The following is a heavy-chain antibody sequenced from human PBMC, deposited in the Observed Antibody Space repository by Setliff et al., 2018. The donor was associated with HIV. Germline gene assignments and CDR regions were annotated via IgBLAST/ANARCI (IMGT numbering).Heavy chain of an antibody. V-gene: IGHV4-38-2*02. CDR1: GYSISSGYY. D-gene: IGHD3-9*01. J-gene: IGHJ6*02. CDR3: ARDFRRYFDYYYYGMDV. CDR2: IYHSAST. Sequence: SETLSLTCAVSGYSISSGYYWGWIRQPPGKGLEWIGSIYHSASTYYKPSLKSRVTISVDTSKNQFSLRLSSVAAGDTAVYYCARDFRRYFDYYYYGMDVWGQGTTVTVSS.